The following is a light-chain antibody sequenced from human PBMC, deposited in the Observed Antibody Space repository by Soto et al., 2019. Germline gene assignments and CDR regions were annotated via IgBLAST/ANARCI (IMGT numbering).Light chain of an antibody. Sequence: SYELTQPPSVSVAPGQTARIPCGGDNIGTKSVHWYQQKPGQAPVMVVYDDSDRPSGIPERFSGSNSGNTATLTISRVAAGDEAAYYCHVWDGTGNQVVFGGGTKLTVL. V-gene: IGLV3-21*02. J-gene: IGLJ2*01. CDR1: NIGTKS. CDR2: DDS. CDR3: HVWDGTGNQVV.